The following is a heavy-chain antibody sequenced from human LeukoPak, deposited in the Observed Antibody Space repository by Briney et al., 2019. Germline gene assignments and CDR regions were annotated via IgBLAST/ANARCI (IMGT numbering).Heavy chain of an antibody. V-gene: IGHV1-69*13. D-gene: IGHD3-10*01. Sequence: SVKVSCKASGGTFSSYAISWVRQAPGQGLEWMGGIIPIFGTANYAQKFQGRVTITADESTSTAYTELSSLRSEDTAVYYCARLPTMVRGVTDDYWGQGTLVTVSS. J-gene: IGHJ4*02. CDR2: IIPIFGTA. CDR3: ARLPTMVRGVTDDY. CDR1: GGTFSSYA.